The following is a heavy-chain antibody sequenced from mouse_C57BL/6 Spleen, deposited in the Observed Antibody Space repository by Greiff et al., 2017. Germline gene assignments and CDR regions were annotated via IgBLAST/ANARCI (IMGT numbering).Heavy chain of an antibody. Sequence: EVHLVESGGGLVKPGGSLKLSCAASGFTFSSYAMSWVRQTPEKRLEWVATISDGGSYTYYPDNVKGRFTISRDNAKNNLYLQMSHLKSEDTAMYYCARARLITTVPLYAMDYWGQGTSVTVSS. V-gene: IGHV5-4*01. J-gene: IGHJ4*01. D-gene: IGHD1-1*01. CDR3: ARARLITTVPLYAMDY. CDR2: ISDGGSYT. CDR1: GFTFSSYA.